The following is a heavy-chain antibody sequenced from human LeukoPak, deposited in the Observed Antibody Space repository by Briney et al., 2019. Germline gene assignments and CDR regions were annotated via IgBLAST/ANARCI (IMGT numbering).Heavy chain of an antibody. V-gene: IGHV3-33*01. J-gene: IGHJ4*02. CDR3: ARGPILYYYDSSGYVQFDY. CDR1: GFTFSSYG. CDR2: IWYDGSNK. Sequence: GGSLRLSCAASGFTFSSYGMHWVRQAPGMGLEWVAVIWYDGSNKYYADSVKGRFTISRDNSKNTLYLQMNSLRAEDTAVYYCARGPILYYYDSSGYVQFDYWGQGTLVTVSS. D-gene: IGHD3-22*01.